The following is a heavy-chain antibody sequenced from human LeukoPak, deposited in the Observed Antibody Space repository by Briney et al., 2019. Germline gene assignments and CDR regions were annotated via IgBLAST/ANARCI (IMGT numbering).Heavy chain of an antibody. J-gene: IGHJ6*03. Sequence: GGPLRLSCAASGFTFSSYEMNWVRQAPGKGLEGVSYISSSGSTIYYADSVKGRFTIYRDKAKNSLYLQMNSLRAEDTAVYYCARGAGSGADYYYYYYMDVWGKGTTVTVSS. D-gene: IGHD1-26*01. V-gene: IGHV3-48*03. CDR3: ARGAGSGADYYYYYYMDV. CDR1: GFTFSSYE. CDR2: ISSSGSTI.